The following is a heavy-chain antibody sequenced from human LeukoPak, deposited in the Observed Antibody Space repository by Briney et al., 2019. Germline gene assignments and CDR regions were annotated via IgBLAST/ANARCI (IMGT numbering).Heavy chain of an antibody. CDR2: ISTYNGNT. J-gene: IGHJ3*02. CDR3: ARDLGLEVVVVGEDAFDI. V-gene: IGHV1-18*01. CDR1: GYTFSSYG. D-gene: IGHD2-2*01. Sequence: GASVKVSCKASGYTFSSYGISWVRQAPGHGLEWMGWISTYNGNTNYAQKLQGRVTMTTDTSTSTAYMELRSLRSDDTAVYYCARDLGLEVVVVGEDAFDIWGQGTMVTVSS.